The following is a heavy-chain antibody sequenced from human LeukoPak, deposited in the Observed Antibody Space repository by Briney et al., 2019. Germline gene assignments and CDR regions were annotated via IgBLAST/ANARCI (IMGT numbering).Heavy chain of an antibody. V-gene: IGHV3-21*01. CDR2: ISSISRYK. Sequence: GGALRLSPAPSRFTFTSFSMNSGSDSPRERRESGSSISSISRYKYYADSVKGRFTISRDNPKNSLYLQMNSLRAEDTAVYYCARDLGGFEFGEPDCRGQARIPADS. D-gene: IGHD3-10*01. J-gene: IGHJ5*01. CDR1: RFTFTSFS. CDR3: ARDLGGFEFGEPDCRGQARIPADS.